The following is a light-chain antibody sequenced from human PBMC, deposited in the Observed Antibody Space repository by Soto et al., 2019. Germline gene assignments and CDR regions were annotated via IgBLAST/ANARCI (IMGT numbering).Light chain of an antibody. J-gene: IGLJ1*01. CDR2: EGS. Sequence: QSVLTQPDSESGSPRQSITIFHTETSSDVGGYKYVSWYQQHPGKASNLIFYEGSSRPSGVSNPFSGSKSGNTAALTISGLQPEDDADYYCSLDTSGSTTVFGTVTKVTVL. CDR1: SSDVGGYKY. V-gene: IGLV2-14*01. CDR3: SLDTSGSTTV.